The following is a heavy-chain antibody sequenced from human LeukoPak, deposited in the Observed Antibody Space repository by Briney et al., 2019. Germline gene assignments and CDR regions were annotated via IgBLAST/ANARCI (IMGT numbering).Heavy chain of an antibody. CDR2: IYYSGST. J-gene: IGHJ3*02. CDR1: GGSISSYY. CDR3: ASSADYYDSSGYRAFDI. D-gene: IGHD3-22*01. V-gene: IGHV4-59*01. Sequence: PSETLSLTCTVSGGSISSYYWSWIRQSPGKGLEWIGYIYYSGSTNYNPSLKSRVTISVDTSKNQFSLKLSSVTAADTAVYYCASSADYYDSSGYRAFDIWGQGTMVTVSS.